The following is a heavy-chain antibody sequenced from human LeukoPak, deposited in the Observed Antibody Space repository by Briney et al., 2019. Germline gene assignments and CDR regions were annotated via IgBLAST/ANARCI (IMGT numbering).Heavy chain of an antibody. CDR3: TRGVRYSSGDYGLDV. Sequence: PGGSLTVSCAASGFSFTSYWMHWVRQAPGKGLVWVSRVDSDGSNTKYADSVKGRFTISRDNAKNTMFLQMNSLRAEDTAVYYCTRGVRYSSGDYGLDVWGQGTTVSVSS. CDR1: GFSFTSYW. V-gene: IGHV3-74*01. D-gene: IGHD6-19*01. J-gene: IGHJ6*02. CDR2: VDSDGSNT.